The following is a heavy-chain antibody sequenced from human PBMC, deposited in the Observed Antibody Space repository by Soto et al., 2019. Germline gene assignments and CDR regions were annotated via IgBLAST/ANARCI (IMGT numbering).Heavy chain of an antibody. J-gene: IGHJ6*04. D-gene: IGHD3-10*01. CDR1: GGSIGGSNYF. Sequence: QLRLQESGPGLVKPSETLSLTCTVSGGSIGGSNYFWGWIRQSPGPALEWLGTIYSSGTTYYSPSLKSQITMSVDTSNNQFSRNLGSVSAADTAVYYCPSRRFGVRGVTTRDVWGRGTTVTVSS. CDR3: PSRRFGVRGVTTRDV. V-gene: IGHV4-39*01. CDR2: IYSSGTT.